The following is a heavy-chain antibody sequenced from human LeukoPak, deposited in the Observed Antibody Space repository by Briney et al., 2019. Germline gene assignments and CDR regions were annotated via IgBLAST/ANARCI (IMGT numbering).Heavy chain of an antibody. CDR2: IYPGDSDT. CDR3: ARHTMVRVPLDAFDI. V-gene: IGHV5-51*01. Sequence: KDGESLKISCKGSGYSFTGYWIGWVRQMPGKGLEWMGIIYPGDSDTRYSPSFQGQVTISADKSISTAYLQWSSLKASDTAMYYCARHTMVRVPLDAFDIWGQGTMVTVSS. CDR1: GYSFTGYW. D-gene: IGHD3-10*01. J-gene: IGHJ3*02.